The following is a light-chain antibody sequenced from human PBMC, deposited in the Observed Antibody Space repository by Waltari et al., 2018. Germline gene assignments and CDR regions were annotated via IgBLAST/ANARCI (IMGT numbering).Light chain of an antibody. CDR2: EVY. J-gene: IGLJ2*01. V-gene: IGLV2-8*01. CDR3: SSYAGRDILV. Sequence: QSALTQPPSASGSPGQSVAISCTGTSSAVGGYNYVSWYQHPPGKAPRLMIYEVYKRPSGVPDRFSGSKSGNTASLTVSGLQAEDEADYYCSSYAGRDILVFGGGTRLTVL. CDR1: SSAVGGYNY.